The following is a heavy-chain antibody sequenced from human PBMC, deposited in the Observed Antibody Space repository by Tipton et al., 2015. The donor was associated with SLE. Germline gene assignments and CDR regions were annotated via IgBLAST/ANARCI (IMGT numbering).Heavy chain of an antibody. CDR3: ARDVWGYWYFDL. D-gene: IGHD3-16*01. CDR1: GDSISSSSYY. J-gene: IGHJ2*01. Sequence: TLSLTCIVSGDSISSSSYYWGWIRQPPGKGLEWVGTVYYTGNTFYNPSLKSRVTILVDTSKNQFSLKLSSVTAADTAVYYCARDVWGYWYFDLWGSGTPVTVSS. V-gene: IGHV4-39*07. CDR2: VYYTGNT.